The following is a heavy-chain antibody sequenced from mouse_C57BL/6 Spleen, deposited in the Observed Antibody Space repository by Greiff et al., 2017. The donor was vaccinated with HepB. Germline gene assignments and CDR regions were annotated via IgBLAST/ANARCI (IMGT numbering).Heavy chain of an antibody. V-gene: IGHV1-26*01. CDR1: GYTFTDYY. Sequence: EVQLQQSGPELVKPGASVKISCKASGYTFTDYYMNWVKQSHGKSLEWIGDINPNNGGTSYNQKFKGKATLTVDKSSSTAYMELRSLTSEDSAVYYCARSAYGRGDYYAMDYWGQGTSVTVSS. J-gene: IGHJ4*01. D-gene: IGHD1-1*01. CDR2: INPNNGGT. CDR3: ARSAYGRGDYYAMDY.